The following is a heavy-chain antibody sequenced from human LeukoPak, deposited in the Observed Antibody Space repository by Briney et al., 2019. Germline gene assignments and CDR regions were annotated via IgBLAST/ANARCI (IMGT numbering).Heavy chain of an antibody. J-gene: IGHJ3*02. CDR2: IYYSGST. Sequence: PSETLSLTCSVSGGFNTHYYWSWIRQPPGKGLEWIGYIYYSGSTNYNPSLKSRVTISVDTSKNQFSLRLSSVTAADTAVYYCARGYHLDSSSRTYYDFWSGSPLPPDAFDIWGQGTMVTVSS. D-gene: IGHD3-3*01. CDR1: GGFNTHYY. CDR3: ARGYHLDSSSRTYYDFWSGSPLPPDAFDI. V-gene: IGHV4-59*01.